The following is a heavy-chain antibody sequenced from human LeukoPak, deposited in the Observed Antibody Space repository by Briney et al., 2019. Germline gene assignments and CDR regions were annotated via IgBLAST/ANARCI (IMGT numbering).Heavy chain of an antibody. D-gene: IGHD6-19*01. Sequence: PGGSLRLSCAASGFTFSSYGMHWVRQAPGKGLEWVAFIRYDGSNKYYADSVKGRFTISRDNSKNTLYLQMNSLRAEDTAVYYCASPFDSGWILYYGMDVWGQGTTVTVSS. J-gene: IGHJ6*02. V-gene: IGHV3-30*02. CDR2: IRYDGSNK. CDR1: GFTFSSYG. CDR3: ASPFDSGWILYYGMDV.